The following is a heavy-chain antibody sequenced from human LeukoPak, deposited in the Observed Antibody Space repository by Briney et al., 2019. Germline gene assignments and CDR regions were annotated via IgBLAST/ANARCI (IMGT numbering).Heavy chain of an antibody. CDR2: IYYSGST. CDR3: ARGWAENWFDP. V-gene: IGHV4-31*03. CDR1: GGSISSGGYY. J-gene: IGHJ5*02. Sequence: PSQTLSLTCTVSGGSISSGGYYWSWIRQHPVKGLEWIGYIYYSGSTYYNPSLKSRVTISVDTSKNQFSLKLSSVTAADTAVYYCARGWAENWFDPWGQGTLVTVSS. D-gene: IGHD3-16*01.